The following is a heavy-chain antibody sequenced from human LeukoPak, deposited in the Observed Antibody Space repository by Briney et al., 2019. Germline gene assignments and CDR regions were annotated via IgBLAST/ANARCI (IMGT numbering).Heavy chain of an antibody. V-gene: IGHV3-23*01. CDR2: ISYNGATT. CDR3: AKKGGASSGYYSYNDY. CDR1: GFIFSNYG. J-gene: IGHJ4*02. D-gene: IGHD3-22*01. Sequence: GGSLTLSCAASGFIFSNYGMSWVRQAPGKGLDWVSVISYNGATTYYADSVKGRFTISRDNSKNTLYLQMNSLRAEDTAVYYCAKKGGASSGYYSYNDYWGQGTLVTVSS.